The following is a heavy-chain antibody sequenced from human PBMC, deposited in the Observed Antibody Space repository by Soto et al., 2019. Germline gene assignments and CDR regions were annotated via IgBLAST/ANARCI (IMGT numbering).Heavy chain of an antibody. D-gene: IGHD3-10*01. V-gene: IGHV4-31*03. CDR2: IYYSGST. CDR3: ARITMVRGVMAPPFQGWFDP. Sequence: SETLSLTCTVSGGSISSGGYYWSWIRQHPGKGLEWIGYIYYSGSTYYNPSLKSRVTISVDTSKNQFSLKLSSVTAADTAVYYCARITMVRGVMAPPFQGWFDPWGQGTLVTVPQ. CDR1: GGSISSGGYY. J-gene: IGHJ5*02.